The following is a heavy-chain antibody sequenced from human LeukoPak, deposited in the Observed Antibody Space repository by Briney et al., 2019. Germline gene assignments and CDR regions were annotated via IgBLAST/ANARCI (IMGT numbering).Heavy chain of an antibody. CDR1: GFTFSSYW. Sequence: GGSLRLSCAASGFTFSSYWMHWVRQAPGKGLVWVSRINSDGSSTSYADSVKGRFTISRDNSKNTLYLQMNSLRAEDTAVYYCAKANPAVGMDVWGQGTTVTVSS. V-gene: IGHV3-74*01. CDR3: AKANPAVGMDV. J-gene: IGHJ6*02. CDR2: INSDGSST.